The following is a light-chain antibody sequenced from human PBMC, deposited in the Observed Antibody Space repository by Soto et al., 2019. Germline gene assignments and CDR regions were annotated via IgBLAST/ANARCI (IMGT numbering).Light chain of an antibody. J-gene: IGKJ4*01. CDR2: GAS. Sequence: EIVLTQSPGTLSLSPGESATLSCRASQTVSSTYLGWYQQKPGQAPRLLIYGASNRVTGIPDRFSGSGSGTDFTLTISRLEPEDFAAYYCQQYGYTPLPFAGGTKVE. V-gene: IGKV3-20*01. CDR3: QQYGYTPLP. CDR1: QTVSSTY.